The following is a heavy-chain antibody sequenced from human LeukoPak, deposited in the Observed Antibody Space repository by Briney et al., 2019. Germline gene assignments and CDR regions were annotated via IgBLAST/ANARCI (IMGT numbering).Heavy chain of an antibody. J-gene: IGHJ6*03. V-gene: IGHV3-23*01. CDR1: GYTFRSYA. CDR2: ISGSGGST. CDR3: AKRGYCSSTSCYTAGTYYYYYYMDV. Sequence: GGSLRLSCAASGYTFRSYAMSWVRQAPGKGLEWVSAISGSGGSTYYADSVKGRFTISRDNSKHTLYLQMNSLRAEDTAVYYCAKRGYCSSTSCYTAGTYYYYYYMDVWGKGTTVTVSS. D-gene: IGHD2-2*02.